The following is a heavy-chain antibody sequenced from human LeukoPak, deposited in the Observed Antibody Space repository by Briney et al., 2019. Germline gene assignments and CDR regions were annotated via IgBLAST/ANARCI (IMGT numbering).Heavy chain of an antibody. CDR1: GGSISSYY. D-gene: IGHD3/OR15-3a*01. CDR2: IYYSGST. J-gene: IGHJ3*02. V-gene: IGHV4-59*08. Sequence: SETLSLTCTVSGGSISSYYWSWIQQPPGKGLEWVAYIYYSGSTNYNPSLKTRVTISVDTSKNQVSLKLSSVTAADTAVYYCARHGSRDWLGKAFDIWGQGTMVTVSS. CDR3: ARHGSRDWLGKAFDI.